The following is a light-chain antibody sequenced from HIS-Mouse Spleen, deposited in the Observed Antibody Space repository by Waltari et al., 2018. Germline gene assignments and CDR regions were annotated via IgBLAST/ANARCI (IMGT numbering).Light chain of an antibody. CDR2: EDS. V-gene: IGLV3-10*01. J-gene: IGLJ2*01. CDR3: YATDNRGNQRV. Sequence: SYELTQPPSVSVSPGQTARIPCPGEALPKKYAYWYQQKSGQAPVRVIYEDSKRPSGIPERFSGSRSGTMATLTISGAQVEEEADYYCYATDNRGNQRVFGGGTKLTVL. CDR1: ALPKKY.